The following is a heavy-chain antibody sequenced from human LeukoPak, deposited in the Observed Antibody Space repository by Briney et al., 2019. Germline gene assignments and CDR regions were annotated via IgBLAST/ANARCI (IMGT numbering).Heavy chain of an antibody. CDR2: INSDGSIT. V-gene: IGHV3-74*01. Sequence: PGGCLRLSCAASGFTFSSHWMHWVRQVPGKGLGWVSRINSDGSITNYAGSVKGRFTISRDNAKNTLYLQMNSLRAEDTAVYYCAWSRDGYTYFVYWGQGTLVTVSS. D-gene: IGHD5-24*01. J-gene: IGHJ4*02. CDR3: AWSRDGYTYFVY. CDR1: GFTFSSHW.